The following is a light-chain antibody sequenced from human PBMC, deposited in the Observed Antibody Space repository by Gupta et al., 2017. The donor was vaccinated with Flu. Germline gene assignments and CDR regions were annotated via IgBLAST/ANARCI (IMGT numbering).Light chain of an antibody. J-gene: IGLJ2*01. CDR1: NSNSGINY. Sequence: QSVLTQPPSTSGTPGQSVTFSCSGGNSNSGINYVYCYQQLPGAAPKLIIYQSNQRPSGVPDRFSGSKSGPSASLAISGLRSEDEAEYYCATWDDSLSAVVFGGGTKLTVL. CDR3: ATWDDSLSAVV. CDR2: QSN. V-gene: IGLV1-47*01.